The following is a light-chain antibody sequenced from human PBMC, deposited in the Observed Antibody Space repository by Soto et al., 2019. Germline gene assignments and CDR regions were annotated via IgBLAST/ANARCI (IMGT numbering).Light chain of an antibody. Sequence: IVLTQSPVALALSPGESAVLSCRASQSVSTSLAWDQHKPGQAPRLFIYDASKRAPGIPARFTGSGSGTDFTLTISSLEPEDIAVYYCQVRDVWPSFGQGTKV. V-gene: IGKV3-11*01. CDR2: DAS. J-gene: IGKJ1*01. CDR1: QSVSTS. CDR3: QVRDVWPS.